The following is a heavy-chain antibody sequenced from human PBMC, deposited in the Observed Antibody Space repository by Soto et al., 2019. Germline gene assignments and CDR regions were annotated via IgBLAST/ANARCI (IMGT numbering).Heavy chain of an antibody. CDR2: IWFDGSNT. CDR3: VRDNKYDILTGYYYFDY. CDR1: GFTFSSYG. J-gene: IGHJ4*02. V-gene: IGHV3-33*01. Sequence: GGSLRLSCVASGFTFSSYGMHWVRQAPGKGLEWVAVIWFDGSNTYYADSVKGRFIISRDNSKNTLYLQMNSLRAEDTAVYYCVRDNKYDILTGYYYFDYWGQGSLVTVSS. D-gene: IGHD3-9*01.